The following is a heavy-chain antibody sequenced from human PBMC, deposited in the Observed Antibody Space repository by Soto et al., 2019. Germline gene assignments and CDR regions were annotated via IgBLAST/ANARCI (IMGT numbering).Heavy chain of an antibody. CDR2: ISTNTGNP. CDR1: GYTFTSYA. J-gene: IGHJ6*01. CDR3: ARDVTMVRGVTRGMDV. V-gene: IGHV7-4-1*01. D-gene: IGHD3-10*01. Sequence: ASVKVSCKASGYTFTSYAMNWVRQAPGQGLEWMGWISTNTGNPTYAQGFTGRFVFSLDTSVSTAYLQICSLKAEDTAVYYCARDVTMVRGVTRGMDVWGQGTTVTVSS.